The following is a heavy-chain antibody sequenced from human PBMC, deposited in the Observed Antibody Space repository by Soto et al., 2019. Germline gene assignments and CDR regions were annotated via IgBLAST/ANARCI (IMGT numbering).Heavy chain of an antibody. CDR3: AKVAGGLGYFDL. CDR1: GFTFSDYA. CDR2: ISATGGNI. Sequence: VGSLRLACVASGFTFSDYAMTWVRQAPGKGLEWVATISATGGNIEYTDSLKGRFTISRDNSKNTLYLQLNGLTSDDTAVHYCAKVAGGLGYFDLWGRGTLVTVSS. D-gene: IGHD3-16*01. J-gene: IGHJ2*01. V-gene: IGHV3-23*01.